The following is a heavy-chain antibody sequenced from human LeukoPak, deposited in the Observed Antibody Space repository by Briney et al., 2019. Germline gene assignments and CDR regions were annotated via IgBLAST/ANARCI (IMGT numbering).Heavy chain of an antibody. CDR3: VSQDGHTFLDAFDI. V-gene: IGHV3-30*02. D-gene: IGHD5-24*01. Sequence: GGSLRLSCVASGFTFSNYGMHWVRQAPGKGLDWVAFIRYDGTNTYHADSVKGRFTISRDNSKSTLFLQMTSLRPEDTALYYCVSQDGHTFLDAFDIWGQGTMLIVSS. CDR1: GFTFSNYG. CDR2: IRYDGTNT. J-gene: IGHJ3*02.